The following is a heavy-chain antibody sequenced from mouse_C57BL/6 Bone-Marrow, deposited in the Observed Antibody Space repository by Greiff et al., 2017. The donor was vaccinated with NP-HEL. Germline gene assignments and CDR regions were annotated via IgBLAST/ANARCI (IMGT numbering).Heavy chain of an antibody. D-gene: IGHD1-1*01. V-gene: IGHV1-31*01. Sequence: EVQLQQSGPELVKPGASVKISCQASGYSFTGYYMHWVKQSHGNILDWIGYIYPYNGVSSYNQKFKGKATLTVDKSSSTAYMELRSLTSEDSAVYYCARWGMPITTVVATEYAMDYWGQGTSVTVSS. J-gene: IGHJ4*01. CDR2: IYPYNGVS. CDR1: GYSFTGYY. CDR3: ARWGMPITTVVATEYAMDY.